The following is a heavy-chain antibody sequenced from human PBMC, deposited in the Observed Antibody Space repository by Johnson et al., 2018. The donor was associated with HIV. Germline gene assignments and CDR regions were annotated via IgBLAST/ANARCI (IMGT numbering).Heavy chain of an antibody. J-gene: IGHJ3*02. Sequence: QVQLVESGGGVVQPGSSLRLSCAASGFTFSSYAMHWVRQAPRKGLEWVAVISYDGSNKYYADSVKGRFTISRDNSKNTLYLQMNSLRAEDTAVYYCARETYGGNSGAFDIWGQGTMVTVSS. CDR2: ISYDGSNK. V-gene: IGHV3-30*04. D-gene: IGHD4-23*01. CDR1: GFTFSSYA. CDR3: ARETYGGNSGAFDI.